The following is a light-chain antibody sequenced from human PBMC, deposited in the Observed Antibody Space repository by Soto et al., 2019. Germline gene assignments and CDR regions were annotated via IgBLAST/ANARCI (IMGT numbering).Light chain of an antibody. V-gene: IGLV2-23*03. Sequence: QSVLTQPASVSGSPGQSITISCTGTSSDVGSYNLVSWYQQHPGRAPKLMIYEGSKRPLGVADRFSGSKSGNTASLTISGLQAEDEADYYCFSYVGSSTFSYVFGTGTKVTVL. CDR1: SSDVGSYNL. CDR2: EGS. J-gene: IGLJ1*01. CDR3: FSYVGSSTFSYV.